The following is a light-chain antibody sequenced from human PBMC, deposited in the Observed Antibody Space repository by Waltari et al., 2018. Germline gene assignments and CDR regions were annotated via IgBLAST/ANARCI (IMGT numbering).Light chain of an antibody. CDR1: QSIIRW. Sequence: DIQMTQSPSTLSASVGDRVTITCRASQSIIRWWAWYQQAPGKAPKLLIYQAYTLESGVPLRFSGRGSGTEFTLTISSLQPGDFATYYCQHYDSFPWTFGQGTRVEIK. CDR2: QAY. CDR3: QHYDSFPWT. V-gene: IGKV1-5*03. J-gene: IGKJ1*01.